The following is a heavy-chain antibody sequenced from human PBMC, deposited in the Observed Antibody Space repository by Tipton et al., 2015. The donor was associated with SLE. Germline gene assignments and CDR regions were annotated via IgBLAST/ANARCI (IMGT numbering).Heavy chain of an antibody. CDR1: GSAISRSLFP. J-gene: IGHJ5*01. D-gene: IGHD4-17*01. CDR3: AREPTHMTPVPRDACKT. V-gene: IGHV4-61*02. Sequence: TLSLTCAVSGSAISRSLFPRVWMRRPAEKCLEWLGRLYTSGRTTSNPSHKSRVTISVDTSKNQFSLKLSSVTAADTAVYYCAREPTHMTPVPRDACKTWG. CDR2: LYTSGRT.